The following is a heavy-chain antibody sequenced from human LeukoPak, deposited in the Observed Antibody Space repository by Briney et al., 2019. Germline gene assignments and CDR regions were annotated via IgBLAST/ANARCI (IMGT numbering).Heavy chain of an antibody. Sequence: ASVKVSCKASGYTFTSYGISWVRQAPGQGLEWMGWISAYNGNTNYAQKLQGRVTMTTDTSTSTAYMELRSLRSDDTAVYYCARDITYDSSIPQAFDIWGQGTMVTVSS. CDR3: ARDITYDSSIPQAFDI. V-gene: IGHV1-18*01. J-gene: IGHJ3*02. CDR1: GYTFTSYG. CDR2: ISAYNGNT. D-gene: IGHD3-22*01.